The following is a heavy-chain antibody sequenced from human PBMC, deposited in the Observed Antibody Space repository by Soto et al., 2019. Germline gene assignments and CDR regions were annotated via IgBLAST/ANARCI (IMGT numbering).Heavy chain of an antibody. CDR1: GGTFIKFA. J-gene: IGHJ4*02. CDR3: ARSIGSGGVIGGFDY. D-gene: IGHD3-16*02. Sequence: QVQLVQSGAEVKKPGSAVKVSCKASGGTFIKFAMNWVRQAPGQGLEGVGGIIPIFDTPRYAQNFQGRVTITVDESTNTAYMELSSLRSEDTAVYYCARSIGSGGVIGGFDYWGQGTLVTVSS. CDR2: IIPIFDTP. V-gene: IGHV1-69*01.